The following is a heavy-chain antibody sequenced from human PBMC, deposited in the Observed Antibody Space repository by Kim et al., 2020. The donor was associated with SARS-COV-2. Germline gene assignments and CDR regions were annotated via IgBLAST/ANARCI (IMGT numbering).Heavy chain of an antibody. CDR1: GFTFSSYA. CDR3: AKLLSHYDFWGTAEYFQH. V-gene: IGHV3-23*01. CDR2: ISGSGGST. J-gene: IGHJ1*01. Sequence: GGSLRLSCAASGFTFSSYAMSWVRQAPGKGLEWVSAISGSGGSTYYADSVKGRFTISRDNSKNTLYLQMNSLRAEDTAVYYCAKLLSHYDFWGTAEYFQHWGQGTLVTVSS. D-gene: IGHD3-3*01.